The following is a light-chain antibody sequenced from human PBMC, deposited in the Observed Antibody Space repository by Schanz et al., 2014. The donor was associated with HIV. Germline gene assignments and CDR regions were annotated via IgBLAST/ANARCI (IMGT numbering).Light chain of an antibody. CDR2: EVN. V-gene: IGLV2-8*01. Sequence: QSALTQPPSASGSPGQSVTISCTGTISDVGGYNYVSWYQRHPDKAPKLMIYEVNKRPSGVPDRFSGAKSGNTAFLLVSGLQDEDEADYYCASYGGNNNLLFGGGTKVTVL. CDR3: ASYGGNNNLL. CDR1: ISDVGGYNY. J-gene: IGLJ2*01.